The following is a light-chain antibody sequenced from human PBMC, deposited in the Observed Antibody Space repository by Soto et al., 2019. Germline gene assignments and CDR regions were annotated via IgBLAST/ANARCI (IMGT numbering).Light chain of an antibody. CDR1: QSISTY. CDR2: GTS. CDR3: QQGYSNSVA. J-gene: IGKJ4*01. Sequence: DIRLTQSPSSLSASVGDRVTITCRASQSISTYLNWFQQIPGKAPKLLIYGTSTLLTGVPSRFSGSGSGKDFTLTISGLQPEDSATYYRQQGYSNSVAIGG. V-gene: IGKV1-39*01.